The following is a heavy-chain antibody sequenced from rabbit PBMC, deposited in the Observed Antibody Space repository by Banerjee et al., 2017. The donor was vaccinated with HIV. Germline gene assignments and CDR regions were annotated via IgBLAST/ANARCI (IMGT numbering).Heavy chain of an antibody. CDR2: IDPVLGNT. J-gene: IGHJ4*01. Sequence: QEQLEESGGGLVKPEGSLTLTCKASGFDFSNYYMSWVRQAPGKGLEWIGYIDPVLGNTYYASWVNGRFTISKTSSTTVTLQMTSLTAADTATYFCARDLSGVIGWNLNLRGPGTLVTVS. CDR1: GFDFSNYYM. CDR3: ARDLSGVIGWNLNL. V-gene: IGHV1S45*01. D-gene: IGHD1-1*01.